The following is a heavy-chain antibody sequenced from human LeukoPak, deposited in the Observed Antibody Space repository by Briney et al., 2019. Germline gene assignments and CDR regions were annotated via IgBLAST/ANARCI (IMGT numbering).Heavy chain of an antibody. D-gene: IGHD3-10*01. Sequence: GGSLRLSCTASGFTFSSYEMNWVRQAPGKGLEWVSSISSSSSYIYYADSVKGRFTISRDNAKNSLYLQMNSLRAEDTAVYYCANFFLWFGGTYWGQGTLVTVSS. CDR1: GFTFSSYE. CDR2: ISSSSSYI. CDR3: ANFFLWFGGTY. V-gene: IGHV3-21*04. J-gene: IGHJ4*02.